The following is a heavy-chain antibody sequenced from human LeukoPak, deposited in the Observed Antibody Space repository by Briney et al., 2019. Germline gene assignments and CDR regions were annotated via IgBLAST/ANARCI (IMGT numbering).Heavy chain of an antibody. J-gene: IGHJ4*02. V-gene: IGHV3-48*03. CDR1: GFTFSSYE. CDR3: ARVNDDGVGWKYYFDY. CDR2: ISSGSNTI. D-gene: IGHD1-1*01. Sequence: GGSLRLSCAASGFTFSSYEMSWVRRAPGKGLEWVSYISSGSNTIYYADSVKGRFTISRDNAKNSLYLQMNSLRAEDTAVYYCARVNDDGVGWKYYFDYWGQGTLVTVSS.